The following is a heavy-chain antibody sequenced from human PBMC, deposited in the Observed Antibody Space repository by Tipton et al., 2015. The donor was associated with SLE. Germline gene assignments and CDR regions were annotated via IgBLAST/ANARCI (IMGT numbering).Heavy chain of an antibody. D-gene: IGHD4-23*01. V-gene: IGHV4-59*12. CDR2: IYYSGST. CDR3: ARDLDGGNSGPFFDF. Sequence: TLSLTCTVSGGSISSYYWSWIRQPPGKGLEWIGYIYYSGSTNYNPSLKSRVTISVDTSKNQFSLKLSSVTAADTAVYFCARDLDGGNSGPFFDFWGQGTLVTVSS. J-gene: IGHJ4*02. CDR1: GGSISSYY.